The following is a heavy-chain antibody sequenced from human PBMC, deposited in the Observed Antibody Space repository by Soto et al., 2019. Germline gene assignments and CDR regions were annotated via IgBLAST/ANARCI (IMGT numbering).Heavy chain of an antibody. CDR1: GFTFSNYP. CDR3: ARPV. V-gene: IGHV3-23*01. Sequence: EVQVSESGGGLVQPGGSLRLSCATSGFTFSNYPMNWVRQAPGKGLEWVSGISAGGDRTYYADSVKGRFTIFRENSKNSLSVRMDSLRVEDTAVYYCARPVWGQRTLVTVSS. J-gene: IGHJ4*02. CDR2: ISAGGDRT.